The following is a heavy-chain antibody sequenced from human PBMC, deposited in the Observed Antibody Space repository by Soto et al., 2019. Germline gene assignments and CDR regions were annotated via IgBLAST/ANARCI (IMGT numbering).Heavy chain of an antibody. V-gene: IGHV1-69*13. CDR1: GGTFSSYA. CDR3: ARVDTRVGIAARPGVVYYYYGMDV. Sequence: GASVKVSCKASGGTFSSYAISWVRQAPGQGLEWMGGIIPIFGTANYAQKFQGRVTITADESTSTAYMELSSLRSEDTAVYYCARVDTRVGIAARPGVVYYYYGMDVWGQGTTVTVSS. J-gene: IGHJ6*02. CDR2: IIPIFGTA. D-gene: IGHD6-6*01.